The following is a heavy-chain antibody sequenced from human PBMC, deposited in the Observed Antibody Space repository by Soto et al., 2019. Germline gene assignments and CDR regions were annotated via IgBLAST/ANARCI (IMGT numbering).Heavy chain of an antibody. Sequence: ASVKVACKASGYTFTSYGMSWVRQAPGQGLEWMGWISAYNGNTNYAQKLQGRVTMTTDISTSTAYMELRSLRSDDTAVYYCARLLGRDSDYGWGSYRIDYWGQGTLVTVSS. CDR3: ARLLGRDSDYGWGSYRIDY. D-gene: IGHD3-16*01. J-gene: IGHJ4*02. CDR1: GYTFTSYG. CDR2: ISAYNGNT. V-gene: IGHV1-18*04.